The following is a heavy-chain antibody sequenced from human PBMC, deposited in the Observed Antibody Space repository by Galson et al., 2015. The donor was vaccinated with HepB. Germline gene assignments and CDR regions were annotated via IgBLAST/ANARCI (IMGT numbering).Heavy chain of an antibody. CDR1: GFTFDDYA. V-gene: IGHV3-9*01. CDR2: ISWNSGSI. CDR3: AKDMSTALIAVAGTGFDY. J-gene: IGHJ4*02. Sequence: SLRLSCAASGFTFDDYAMHWVRQAPGKGLKWVSGISWNSGSIGYADSVKGRFTISRDNAKNSLYLQMNSLRAEDTALYYCAKDMSTALIAVAGTGFDYWGQGTLVTVSS. D-gene: IGHD6-19*01.